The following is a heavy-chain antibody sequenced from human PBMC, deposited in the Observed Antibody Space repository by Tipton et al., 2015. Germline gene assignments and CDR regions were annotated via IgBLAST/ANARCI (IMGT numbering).Heavy chain of an antibody. D-gene: IGHD1-7*01. J-gene: IGHJ4*02. CDR1: GDSVSSNSAT. Sequence: GLVKPSQTLTLTCAVSGDSVSSNSATWNWIRQSPSRGLEWLGRTYYRSKWYNDYALSVKSRITIDPDTSKDQFFLQLNSVTPEDTAVYYCAREVVVTGTVFDYWGQGTLVTVSS. CDR2: TYYRSKWYN. V-gene: IGHV6-1*01. CDR3: AREVVVTGTVFDY.